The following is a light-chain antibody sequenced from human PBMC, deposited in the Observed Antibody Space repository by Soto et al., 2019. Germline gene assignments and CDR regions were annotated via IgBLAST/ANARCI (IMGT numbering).Light chain of an antibody. Sequence: EIVMTQSQATLSLSPGERATLSCRASQSVYSNLAWYQQKPGQTPRLLLYETSTRATGIPARFSGVGPGTEFTLTISSLQSEDFADYFCQQYQSWPLTFGGGTKVEIK. CDR3: QQYQSWPLT. J-gene: IGKJ4*01. CDR1: QSVYSN. CDR2: ETS. V-gene: IGKV3D-15*01.